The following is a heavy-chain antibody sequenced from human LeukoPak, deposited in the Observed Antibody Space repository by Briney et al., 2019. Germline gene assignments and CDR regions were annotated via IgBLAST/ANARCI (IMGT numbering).Heavy chain of an antibody. Sequence: PSETLSLTCAVYGGSFSGYYWSWIRQPPGKGLEWIGEINHSGSTNYNPSLKSRVTISVDTSKNQFSLKLSSVTAADTAVYYCASSSSWSFDYWGQGTLVTVSS. V-gene: IGHV4-34*01. CDR2: INHSGST. CDR1: GGSFSGYY. J-gene: IGHJ4*02. CDR3: ASSSSWSFDY. D-gene: IGHD6-13*01.